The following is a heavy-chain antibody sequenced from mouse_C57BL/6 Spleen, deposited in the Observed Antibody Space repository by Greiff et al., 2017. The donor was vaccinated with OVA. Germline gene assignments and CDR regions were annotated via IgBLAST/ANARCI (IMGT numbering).Heavy chain of an antibody. V-gene: IGHV1-82*01. Sequence: QVQLKESGPELVKPGASVKISCKASGYAFSSSWMNWVKQRPGKGLEWIGRIYPGDGDTNYNGKFKGKATLTADKSSSTAYMQLSSLTSEDSAVYFGARDGYGYFDYWGQGTTLTVSS. CDR3: ARDGYGYFDY. D-gene: IGHD1-1*02. CDR1: GYAFSSSW. J-gene: IGHJ2*01. CDR2: IYPGDGDT.